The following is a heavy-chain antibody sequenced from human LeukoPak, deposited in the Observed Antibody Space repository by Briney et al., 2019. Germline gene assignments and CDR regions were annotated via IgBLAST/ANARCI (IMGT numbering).Heavy chain of an antibody. Sequence: PGGSLRLSCAASGFTFSSYAVSWVRQAPGKGLEWVSAISGSAGTTFYADSVKGRFTISRDNSKNTLYLQMNSLGAEDTAVYYCAKGWSSGWPYYMEFGGQETLVSVSS. CDR1: GFTFSSYA. J-gene: IGHJ4*02. CDR3: AKGWSSGWPYYMEF. D-gene: IGHD6-19*01. V-gene: IGHV3-23*01. CDR2: ISGSAGTT.